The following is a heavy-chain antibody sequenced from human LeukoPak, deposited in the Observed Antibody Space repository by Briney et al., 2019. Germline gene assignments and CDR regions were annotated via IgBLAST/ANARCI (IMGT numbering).Heavy chain of an antibody. CDR2: INHSGST. V-gene: IGHV4-34*01. Sequence: QPSETLSLTCAVYGGSFSGYYWSWIRQPPGKGLEWIGEINHSGSTNYNPSLKSRVTISVDTSKNQFSLKLSSVTAADTAVYYCARVPAFVTAVAGTRVNAFDIWGQGTMVTVSS. J-gene: IGHJ3*02. D-gene: IGHD6-19*01. CDR3: ARVPAFVTAVAGTRVNAFDI. CDR1: GGSFSGYY.